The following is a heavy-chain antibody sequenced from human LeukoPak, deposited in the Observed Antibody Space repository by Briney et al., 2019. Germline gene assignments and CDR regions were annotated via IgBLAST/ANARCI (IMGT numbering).Heavy chain of an antibody. CDR3: ASSPGSLGNFDI. CDR1: GFTFSSYW. J-gene: IGHJ3*02. CDR2: IYTVESIT. Sequence: GGSLRLSCAPPGFTFSSYWTRWVRQAPGKGLVWVSRIYTVESITNYADSVKGRFTISGDNAKNTLYLQMNSLRAEDTAVYYCASSPGSLGNFDIWGQGTMVTVSS. V-gene: IGHV3-74*01. D-gene: IGHD3-16*01.